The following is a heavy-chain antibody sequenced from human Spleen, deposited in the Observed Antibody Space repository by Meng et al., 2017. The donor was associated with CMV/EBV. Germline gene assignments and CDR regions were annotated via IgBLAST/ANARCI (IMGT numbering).Heavy chain of an antibody. CDR3: ARDQGGIVAKKTKHNWFDP. V-gene: IGHV4-4*02. CDR2: IYHSGST. CDR1: TSNW. D-gene: IGHD5-12*01. J-gene: IGHJ5*02. Sequence: TSNWWGWARHPQRKGREWIGEIYHSGSTNYIPSLKSRVTISVDKSKNQFSLKLSSVTAADTAVYYCARDQGGIVAKKTKHNWFDPWGQGTLVTVSS.